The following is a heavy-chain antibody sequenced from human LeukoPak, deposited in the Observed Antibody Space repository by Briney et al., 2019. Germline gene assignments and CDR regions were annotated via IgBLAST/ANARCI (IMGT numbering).Heavy chain of an antibody. CDR1: GFTFSSYS. J-gene: IGHJ6*04. Sequence: GGSLRLSCAASGFTFSSYSMNWVRQAPGKGLEWVSSISSSSSYIYYADSVKGRFTISRDNAKNSLYLQMNSLRAEDTAVYYCARVGPERSGMDVWGKGTTVTVSS. CDR3: ARVGPERSGMDV. CDR2: ISSSSSYI. V-gene: IGHV3-21*01. D-gene: IGHD1-14*01.